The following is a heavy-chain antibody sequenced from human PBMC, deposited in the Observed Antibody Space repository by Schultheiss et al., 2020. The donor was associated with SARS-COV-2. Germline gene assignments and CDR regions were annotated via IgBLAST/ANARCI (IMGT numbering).Heavy chain of an antibody. D-gene: IGHD6-13*01. V-gene: IGHV1-18*01. Sequence: ASVKVSCKASGYTFTSYGISWVRQAPGQGLEWMGWISAYNGNTNYAQKLQGRVTMTTDTSTSTAYMELRSLRSDDTAVYYCASLLLQYSSSWYPYYYYYGMDVWGQGTTVTVSS. J-gene: IGHJ6*02. CDR1: GYTFTSYG. CDR2: ISAYNGNT. CDR3: ASLLLQYSSSWYPYYYYYGMDV.